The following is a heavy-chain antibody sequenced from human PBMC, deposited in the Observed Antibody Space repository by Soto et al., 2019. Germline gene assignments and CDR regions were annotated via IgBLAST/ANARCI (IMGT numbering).Heavy chain of an antibody. CDR2: IWYDGSNK. Sequence: QVQLVESGGGVVQPGRSLRLSCAASGFTFSSYGMHWVRQAPGKGLEWVAVIWYDGSNKYYADSVKGRFTISRDNSKNTLYLQMNSLRAEDTAVYYCARDGAGYSNPPAYYYYYGMDVWGQGTTVTVSS. CDR3: ARDGAGYSNPPAYYYYYGMDV. CDR1: GFTFSSYG. V-gene: IGHV3-33*01. D-gene: IGHD4-4*01. J-gene: IGHJ6*02.